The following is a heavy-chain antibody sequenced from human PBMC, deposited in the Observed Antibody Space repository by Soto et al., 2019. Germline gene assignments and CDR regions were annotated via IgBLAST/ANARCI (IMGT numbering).Heavy chain of an antibody. CDR1: CGSIISDSFY. Sequence: SETLSLTCTVSCGSIISDSFYWAWIRQPPGKGLEWIGIIYYSGDTYYNPSLAGRLTMSVDTSNQFSLTLRSVTAADTALYYCARNQPQRYCSGGTCRPAYGMDVWGQGTTVTVSS. CDR2: IYYSGDT. J-gene: IGHJ6*02. V-gene: IGHV4-39*01. D-gene: IGHD2-15*01. CDR3: ARNQPQRYCSGGTCRPAYGMDV.